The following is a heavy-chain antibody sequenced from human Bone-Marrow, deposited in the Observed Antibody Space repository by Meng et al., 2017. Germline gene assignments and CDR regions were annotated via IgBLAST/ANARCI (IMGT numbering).Heavy chain of an antibody. V-gene: IGHV3-33*01. J-gene: IGHJ6*02. CDR2: IWYDGSNK. Sequence: GGSLRLSCAASGFTFSSYGMHWVRQAPGKGLEWVAVIWYDGSNKYYADSVKGRFTISRDNSKNTLYLQMNSLRAEDTAVYYCARGSDNYYYYGMDVWGQGTTVTV. CDR1: GFTFSSYG. CDR3: ARGSDNYYYYGMDV.